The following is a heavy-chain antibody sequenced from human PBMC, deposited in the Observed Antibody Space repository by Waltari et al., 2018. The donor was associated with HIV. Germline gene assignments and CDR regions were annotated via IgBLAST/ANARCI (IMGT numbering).Heavy chain of an antibody. J-gene: IGHJ4*02. CDR3: AKGSRGGYSSAWVSVYFDY. CDR2: ISGRGAST. V-gene: IGHV3-23*01. Sequence: EVQLLESGGGLVQPGGSLRLSCAASGLTFSSYAMSWVRQAPEKGLEGDSAISGRGASTDYADSVRGRLTSSRDNSKNTLYLQMNSLRAEDTAVYYCAKGSRGGYSSAWVSVYFDYWGQGTLVTVSS. D-gene: IGHD6-19*01. CDR1: GLTFSSYA.